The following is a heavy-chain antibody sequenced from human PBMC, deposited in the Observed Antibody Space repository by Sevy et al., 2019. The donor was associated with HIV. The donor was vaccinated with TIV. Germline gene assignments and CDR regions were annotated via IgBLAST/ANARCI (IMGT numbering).Heavy chain of an antibody. D-gene: IGHD6-6*01. V-gene: IGHV3-48*03. Sequence: GGSLRLSCAASGFTFSSYEMNWVRQAPGKGLEWVSYISSSGSTIYYADSVKGRFTISRDNAKNSLYLQMNSLRAEDTAVYYCARGPPPSYSSSHYSDYWGQGTLVTVSS. J-gene: IGHJ4*02. CDR1: GFTFSSYE. CDR3: ARGPPPSYSSSHYSDY. CDR2: ISSSGSTI.